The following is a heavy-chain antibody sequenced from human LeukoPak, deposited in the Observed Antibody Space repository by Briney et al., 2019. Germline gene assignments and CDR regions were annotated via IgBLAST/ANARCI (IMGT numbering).Heavy chain of an antibody. V-gene: IGHV4-38-2*01. J-gene: IGHJ6*03. CDR3: ARRVLWFRELLYYMDV. CDR2: IYHSGRT. Sequence: SETLSLTCAVSGYSISSGYYWGWIRPPPGKGLEWIVSIYHSGRTFYNPSLKSRVTISVDTSKNQFSLKLTSVTAADTAVYYCARRVLWFRELLYYMDVWGRGTTVTISS. D-gene: IGHD3-10*01. CDR1: GYSISSGYY.